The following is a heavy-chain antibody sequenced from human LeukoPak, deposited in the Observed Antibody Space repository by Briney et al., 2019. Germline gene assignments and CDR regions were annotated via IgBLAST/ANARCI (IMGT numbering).Heavy chain of an antibody. V-gene: IGHV1-8*01. CDR3: ARGGSSWHHNWSDP. CDR1: GYTFTSYD. D-gene: IGHD6-13*01. CDR2: MNPNSGNT. J-gene: IGHJ5*02. Sequence: GASVKVSCKASGYTFTSYDINWVRQATGQGLEWMGWMNPNSGNTGYAQKFQGRVTMTRNTSISTAYMELSSLRSEDTAVYYCARGGSSWHHNWSDPWGQGTLVTVSS.